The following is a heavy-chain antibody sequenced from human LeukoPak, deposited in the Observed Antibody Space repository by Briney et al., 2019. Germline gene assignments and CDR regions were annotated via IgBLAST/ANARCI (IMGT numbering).Heavy chain of an antibody. D-gene: IGHD4/OR15-4a*01. J-gene: IGHJ5*02. Sequence: GGSLRLSCAASGVILSDHHMDWVRQAPGKALEWVGRIGKKVTGYTTTYAASAKGRFTFSRDDLKNSVYVQMNSLTSEDTAIYYCVSLHGDNIRKGFDPWGQGTLVTVSS. CDR3: VSLHGDNIRKGFDP. CDR1: GVILSDHH. CDR2: IGKKVTGYTT. V-gene: IGHV3-72*01.